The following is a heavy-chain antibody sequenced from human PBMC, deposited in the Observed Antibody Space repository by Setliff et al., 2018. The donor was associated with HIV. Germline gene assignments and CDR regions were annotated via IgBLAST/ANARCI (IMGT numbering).Heavy chain of an antibody. CDR3: ARGSFIGDYYYFDY. CDR1: GASISSFY. J-gene: IGHJ4*02. V-gene: IGHV4-59*08. Sequence: PSETLSLTCTVSGASISSFYWSWIRQPPGKGLDWIGYIYYSGSTNYNPSLKSRVTMSVDTSKNRFSLKLNSVTAADTAVYYCARGSFIGDYYYFDYWGQGTLVTVSS. CDR2: IYYSGST. D-gene: IGHD3-10*01.